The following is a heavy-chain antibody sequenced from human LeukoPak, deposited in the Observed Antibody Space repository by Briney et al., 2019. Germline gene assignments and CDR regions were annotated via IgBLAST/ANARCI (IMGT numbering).Heavy chain of an antibody. CDR3: ARLGKKYQLLFDAFDI. CDR2: ISAYNGNT. J-gene: IGHJ3*02. V-gene: IGHV1-18*01. CDR1: GYTFTSYG. D-gene: IGHD2-2*01. Sequence: GASVKVSCKASGYTFTSYGISWVRQAPGQGLEWMGWISAYNGNTNYAQKLQGRVTMTTDTSTSTAYMELRSLRSDNTAVYYCARLGKKYQLLFDAFDIWGQGTMVTVSS.